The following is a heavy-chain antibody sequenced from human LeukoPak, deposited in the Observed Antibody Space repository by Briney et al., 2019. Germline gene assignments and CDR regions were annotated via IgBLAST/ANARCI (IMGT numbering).Heavy chain of an antibody. J-gene: IGHJ5*02. CDR1: GFTVSSNY. Sequence: PGGSLRLSCEASGFTVSSNYMSWVRQAPGKGLEWVSVIYSDGRTYYADSVKGRFIISRDNSKNTLYFQMNSLRAEDTAVYYCARCLVMMTSGGVIADNWFDPWGQGTLVTVSS. CDR2: IYSDGRT. CDR3: ARCLVMMTSGGVIADNWFDP. D-gene: IGHD3-16*02. V-gene: IGHV3-66*01.